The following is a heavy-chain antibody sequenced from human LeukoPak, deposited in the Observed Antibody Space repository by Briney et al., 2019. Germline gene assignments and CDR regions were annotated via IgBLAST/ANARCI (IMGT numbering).Heavy chain of an antibody. Sequence: ASVKVSCKASGYTFTNYALSWVRQAPGQGLEWMGWIRGYNGKTNYAQKLQGRVTMTTDTSTSTAYLDLRTLRSDDTAVYYCASNATGVCTSTHCYVVWGQGTLVTVSS. CDR3: ASNATGVCTSTHCYVV. CDR1: GYTFTNYA. V-gene: IGHV1-18*01. D-gene: IGHD2-2*01. CDR2: IRGYNGKT. J-gene: IGHJ4*02.